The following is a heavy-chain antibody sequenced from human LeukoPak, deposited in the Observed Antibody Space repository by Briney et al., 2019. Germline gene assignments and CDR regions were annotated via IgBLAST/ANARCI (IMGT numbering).Heavy chain of an antibody. V-gene: IGHV4-39*07. J-gene: IGHJ3*02. CDR3: ARIATPYSFDI. D-gene: IGHD5-24*01. CDR2: IYYSGST. Sequence: SETLSLTCTVSGGSISSSSYYWGWIRQPPGKGLEWIGSIYYSGSTYYNPSLKSRVTISVDTSRDQFSLKLSSVTAADTALYYCARIATPYSFDIWGQGTMVTVSS. CDR1: GGSISSSSYY.